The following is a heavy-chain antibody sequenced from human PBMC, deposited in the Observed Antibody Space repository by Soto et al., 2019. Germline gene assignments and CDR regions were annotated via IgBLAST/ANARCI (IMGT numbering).Heavy chain of an antibody. V-gene: IGHV3-21*01. J-gene: IGHJ6*02. CDR3: AREYYDFWSGYYTRYYGMDV. CDR1: GFTFSSYS. Sequence: GGSLRLSCAASGFTFSSYSMNWVRQAPGKGLEWVSSISSSSSSIYYADSVKGRFTISRDNAKNSLYLQMNSLRDEDAAVYYCAREYYDFWSGYYTRYYGMDVWGQGTTVTVSS. D-gene: IGHD3-3*01. CDR2: ISSSSSSI.